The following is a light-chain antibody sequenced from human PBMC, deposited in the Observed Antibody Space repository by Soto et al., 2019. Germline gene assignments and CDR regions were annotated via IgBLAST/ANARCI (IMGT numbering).Light chain of an antibody. V-gene: IGKV3-20*01. CDR3: QQFSSYPLT. CDR2: DAS. CDR1: QSVSSN. Sequence: EIVLTQSPGTLSLSPGERATLSFRASQSVSSNVAWYQQKPGQAPRLLIYDASSRATGIPDRFSGGGSGTDFTLTISRLEPEDFAVYYCQQFSSYPLTFGGGTKVDIK. J-gene: IGKJ4*01.